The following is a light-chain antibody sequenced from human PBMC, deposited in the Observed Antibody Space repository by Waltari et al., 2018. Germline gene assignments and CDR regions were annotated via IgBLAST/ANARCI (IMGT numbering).Light chain of an antibody. J-gene: IGLJ3*02. CDR2: GTT. CDR3: QSYDNSLRVVM. CDR1: DSNIGATYE. Sequence: QSVLTQPPSVSGAPGQRVTISCTGSDSNIGATYEIHWYQQLPGAAPKLLIYGTTNRPSGVPDRFCGAKSATSASLVITGLQAEDEADYYCQSYDNSLRVVMFGGGTKLTVL. V-gene: IGLV1-40*01.